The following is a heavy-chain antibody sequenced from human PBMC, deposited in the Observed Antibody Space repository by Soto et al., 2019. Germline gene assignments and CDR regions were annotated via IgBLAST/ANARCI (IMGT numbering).Heavy chain of an antibody. CDR1: GFTFSSYA. CDR3: VKEEYCSGGSCYEPYYFDY. J-gene: IGHJ4*02. V-gene: IGHV3-23*01. CDR2: ISDSGDNT. D-gene: IGHD2-15*01. Sequence: GGSLRLSCAASGFTFSSYAMSWVRQAPGKGLEWVSVISDSGDNTYYADSVKGRFTISRDKSKSTVFLQMDSLGAEDTAVYYCVKEEYCSGGSCYEPYYFDYWGQGTLVTVSS.